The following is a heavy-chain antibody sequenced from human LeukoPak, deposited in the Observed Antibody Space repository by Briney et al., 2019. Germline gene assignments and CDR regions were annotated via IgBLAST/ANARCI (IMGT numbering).Heavy chain of an antibody. J-gene: IGHJ3*02. CDR2: IIPIFGTA. CDR3: ARDRGPYRSGGSCYFTDAFDI. V-gene: IGHV1-69*13. CDR1: GGTFSSYA. Sequence: ASVKVSCKASGGTFSSYAISWVRQAPGQGLEWMGGIIPIFGTANYAQKFQGRVTITADESTSTAYMELSSLRSEDTAVYYCARDRGPYRSGGSCYFTDAFDIWGQGTMVTVSS. D-gene: IGHD2-15*01.